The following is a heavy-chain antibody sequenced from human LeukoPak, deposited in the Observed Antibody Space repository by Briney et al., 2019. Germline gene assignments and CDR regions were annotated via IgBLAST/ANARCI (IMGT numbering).Heavy chain of an antibody. CDR2: LNHSGST. J-gene: IGHJ3*02. V-gene: IGHV4-34*01. CDR1: GESFSGYY. Sequence: SETLSLTCAVYGESFSGYYWSWLRQPPGKGLECIGELNHSGSTNYNPSLKSRVTISVDTSKNQFSLKLSSVTAADTAVYYCARAATANADAFDIWGQGTMVTVSS. D-gene: IGHD4-17*01. CDR3: ARAATANADAFDI.